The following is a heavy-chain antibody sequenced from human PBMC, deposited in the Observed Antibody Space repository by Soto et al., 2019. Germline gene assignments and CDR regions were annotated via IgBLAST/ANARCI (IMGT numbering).Heavy chain of an antibody. CDR3: ARQPFRGYSYGYWRYFDY. D-gene: IGHD5-18*01. V-gene: IGHV5-51*01. CDR1: GYSFTSYW. J-gene: IGHJ4*02. Sequence: PGESLKISCKGSGYSFTSYWIGWVRQMPGKGLEWMGIIYPGDPDTRYSPSFQGQVTISADKSISTAYLQWSSLKASDTAMYYCARQPFRGYSYGYWRYFDYWGQGTLVTVSS. CDR2: IYPGDPDT.